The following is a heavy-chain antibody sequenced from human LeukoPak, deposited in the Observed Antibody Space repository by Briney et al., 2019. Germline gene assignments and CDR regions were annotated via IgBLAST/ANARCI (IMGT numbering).Heavy chain of an antibody. Sequence: SETLSLTCTVSAGSISSSSYYWSWIRQPPGKGLEWIGEINHSGSTNYNPSLKSRVTISVDTSKNQFSLKLRSVTAADTAVYYCARVAQQLVDGTHYYYYMDVWGKGTTVTVSS. D-gene: IGHD6-13*01. CDR1: AGSISSSSYY. CDR3: ARVAQQLVDGTHYYYYMDV. CDR2: INHSGST. J-gene: IGHJ6*03. V-gene: IGHV4-39*07.